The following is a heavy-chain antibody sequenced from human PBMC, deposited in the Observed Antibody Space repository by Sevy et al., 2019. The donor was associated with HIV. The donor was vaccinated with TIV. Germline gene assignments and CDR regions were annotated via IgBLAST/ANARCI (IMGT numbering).Heavy chain of an antibody. CDR1: GFMFSSYA. CDR2: VSGSGAST. Sequence: GGSLRLSCAASGFMFSSYAMSWVRQAPGKGLEWVSSVSGSGASTYYADSVKGRFTISRDNSKNTRYLQMSSLRVEDTAVYYCARIPAVGSYYYMDVLVKGTTVTVSS. V-gene: IGHV3-23*01. J-gene: IGHJ6*03. CDR3: ARIPAVGSYYYMDV. D-gene: IGHD1-26*01.